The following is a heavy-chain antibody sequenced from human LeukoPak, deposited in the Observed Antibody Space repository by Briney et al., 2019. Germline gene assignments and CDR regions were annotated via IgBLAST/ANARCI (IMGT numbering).Heavy chain of an antibody. J-gene: IGHJ3*02. Sequence: SETLSLTCTVSGGSTSSTSYYWAWIRQPPGKGLEWIGSIYYSGTTYYNPSLKSRVTISVDTSKNQFSLKLSSVTAADTAVYYCARNSDYLSANDAFDIWGQGTMVTVSS. CDR2: IYYSGTT. CDR3: ARNSDYLSANDAFDI. D-gene: IGHD5-12*01. CDR1: GGSTSSTSYY. V-gene: IGHV4-39*07.